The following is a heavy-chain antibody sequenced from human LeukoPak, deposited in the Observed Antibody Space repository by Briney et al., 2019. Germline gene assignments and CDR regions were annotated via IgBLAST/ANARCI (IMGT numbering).Heavy chain of an antibody. CDR3: ARTREGRSPRDYYYYGMDV. CDR1: GFSLSTSGMC. D-gene: IGHD1-26*01. J-gene: IGHJ6*02. Sequence: RESGPALVKPTQTLTLTCTFSGFSLSTSGMCVSWIRQPPGKALEWLALIDWDDDKYYSTSLKTRLTISKDTSKNQVVLTMTNMDPVDTATYYCARTREGRSPRDYYYYGMDVWGQGTTVTVSS. CDR2: IDWDDDK. V-gene: IGHV2-70*01.